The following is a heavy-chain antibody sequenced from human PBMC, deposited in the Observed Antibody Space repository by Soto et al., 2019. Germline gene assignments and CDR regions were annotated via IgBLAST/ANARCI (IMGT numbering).Heavy chain of an antibody. Sequence: SETLSLTCTVSGGSISSYYWSWIRQPPGKGLEWIGYIYYSGSTNYNPSLKSRVTISVDTSKNQFSLKLSSVTAADTAVYYCARDFGTTDYYAYGMDVWGQGTTVTVSS. J-gene: IGHJ6*02. CDR2: IYYSGST. V-gene: IGHV4-59*01. D-gene: IGHD3-10*01. CDR3: ARDFGTTDYYAYGMDV. CDR1: GGSISSYY.